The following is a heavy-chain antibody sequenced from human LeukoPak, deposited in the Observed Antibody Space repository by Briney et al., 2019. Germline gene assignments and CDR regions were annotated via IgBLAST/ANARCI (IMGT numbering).Heavy chain of an antibody. CDR3: ARGSRRLTSITVVRGVIIGLDY. J-gene: IGHJ4*02. CDR1: GGSFSGYY. CDR2: INHSGST. D-gene: IGHD3-10*01. V-gene: IGHV4-34*01. Sequence: SETLSLTCAVYGGSFSGYYWSWIRQPPGKGLEWIGEINHSGSTNYNPSLKSRVTISVDTSKNQFSLKLSSVTAADTAVYYCARGSRRLTSITVVRGVIIGLDYWGQGTLVTVSS.